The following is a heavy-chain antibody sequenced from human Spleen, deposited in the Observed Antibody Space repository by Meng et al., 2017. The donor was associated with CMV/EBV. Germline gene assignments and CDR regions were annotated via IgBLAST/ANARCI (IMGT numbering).Heavy chain of an antibody. CDR3: ARNLYWFDP. Sequence: SQTLSLTCAISGDSVSTNSGGWNWIRQSPSRGLEWLGRTYYRSKRYYDYAVSVKSRITINPDTSKNQFSLQLNSVTPEDTAVYYCARNLYWFDPWGQGTLVTVSS. V-gene: IGHV6-1*01. J-gene: IGHJ5*02. CDR2: TYYRSKRYY. CDR1: GDSVSTNSGG. D-gene: IGHD2-8*01.